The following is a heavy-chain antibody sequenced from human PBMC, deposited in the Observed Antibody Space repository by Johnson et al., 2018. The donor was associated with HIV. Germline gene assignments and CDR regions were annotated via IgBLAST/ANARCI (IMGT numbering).Heavy chain of an antibody. CDR3: ARASDSYCSADCYGDGFQI. V-gene: IGHV3-66*01. Sequence: VQLVESGGGVVQPGGSLRLSCAASGFTVSSNYMSWVRQAPGKGLEWVSIIYDGDATYYADSVKGRFTISRDNAKNTLFLQMNSLRAEDTAVYYCARASDSYCSADCYGDGFQISDQGTKVIVSS. CDR1: GFTVSSNY. CDR2: IYDGDAT. J-gene: IGHJ3*02. D-gene: IGHD2-21*02.